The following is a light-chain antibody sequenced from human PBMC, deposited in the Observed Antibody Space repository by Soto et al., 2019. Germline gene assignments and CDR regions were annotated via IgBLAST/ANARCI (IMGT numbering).Light chain of an antibody. CDR3: LQYYDYRT. Sequence: DIQMTQSPSTLSASVGDRVTITCRASQSINSLLAWFQQKPGKAPEILIYKASSLESGVPSRFSGSGSGTEFTLTISSLQPDDSATYYCLQYYDYRTFGQGTKADIK. J-gene: IGKJ1*01. V-gene: IGKV1-5*03. CDR1: QSINSL. CDR2: KAS.